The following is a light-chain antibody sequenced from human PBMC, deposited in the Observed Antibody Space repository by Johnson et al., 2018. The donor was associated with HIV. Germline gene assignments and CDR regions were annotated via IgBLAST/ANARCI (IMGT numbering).Light chain of an antibody. J-gene: IGLJ1*01. CDR1: SSNIGNNY. Sequence: QSVLTQPPSVSAAPGQKVTISCSGSSSNIGNNYVSWYQQLPGTAPKLLIYENNKRPSGIPDRFSGSKSGTSATLDITGLQTGDEADYYCGTWDSSLSAYVFGNGTKCTVL. V-gene: IGLV1-51*02. CDR2: ENN. CDR3: GTWDSSLSAYV.